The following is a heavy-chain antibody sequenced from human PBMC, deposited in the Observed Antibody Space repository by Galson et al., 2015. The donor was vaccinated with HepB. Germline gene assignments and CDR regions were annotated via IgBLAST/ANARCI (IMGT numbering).Heavy chain of an antibody. Sequence: GVTFSSYSISWLRQAPGQGLEWMGGIIPLFGSVNYAQNLQGRVTITADESTSTAYMELSSLRSEDTALYYCARQYDSSGYYAYWGQGTLVTVSS. V-gene: IGHV1-69*01. D-gene: IGHD3-22*01. CDR2: IIPLFGSV. CDR3: ARQYDSSGYYAY. J-gene: IGHJ4*02. CDR1: GVTFSSYS.